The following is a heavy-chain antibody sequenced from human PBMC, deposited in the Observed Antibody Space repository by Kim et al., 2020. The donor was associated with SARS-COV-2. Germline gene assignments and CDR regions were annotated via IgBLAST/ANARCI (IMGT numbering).Heavy chain of an antibody. CDR3: AKSRPKYYYGSGSYYNPFN. V-gene: IGHV3-33*06. Sequence: GGSLRLSCAASGFTFSSYGMHWVRQAPGKGLEWVAVIWYDGSNKYYADSVKGRFTISRDNSNNTLYLQMNSLRAEDTAVYYCAKSRPKYYYGSGSYYNPFNWGQGTLVTVSS. J-gene: IGHJ4*02. CDR2: IWYDGSNK. CDR1: GFTFSSYG. D-gene: IGHD3-10*01.